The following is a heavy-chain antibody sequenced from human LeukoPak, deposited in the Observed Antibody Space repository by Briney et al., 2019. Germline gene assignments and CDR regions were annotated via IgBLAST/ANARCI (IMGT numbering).Heavy chain of an antibody. Sequence: SETLSLTCAVSGYSISRGYHWGWIRQPPGKGLEWIGSIHHSGSTYYNSSLKSRVTISVDTSKNQFSLKVSSVTAADTAVYYCGRVNWNPDYWGQGTLVTVSS. J-gene: IGHJ4*02. CDR3: GRVNWNPDY. CDR2: IHHSGST. D-gene: IGHD1-1*01. V-gene: IGHV4-38-2*01. CDR1: GYSISRGYH.